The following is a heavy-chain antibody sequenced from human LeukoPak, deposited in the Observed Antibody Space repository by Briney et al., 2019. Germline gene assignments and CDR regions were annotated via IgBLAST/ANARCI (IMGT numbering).Heavy chain of an antibody. CDR3: ASSGGGPFRG. V-gene: IGHV4-4*02. J-gene: IGHJ4*02. D-gene: IGHD3-16*01. CDR1: GGSISSSNW. Sequence: SGTLSLTCAVSGGSISSSNWWSWVRQPPGKGLEWIGEIYHSGGTNYNPSLKSRVTISVDTSKNQFSLKLSSVTAADTAVYYCASSGGGPFRGWGQGTLVTVSS. CDR2: IYHSGGT.